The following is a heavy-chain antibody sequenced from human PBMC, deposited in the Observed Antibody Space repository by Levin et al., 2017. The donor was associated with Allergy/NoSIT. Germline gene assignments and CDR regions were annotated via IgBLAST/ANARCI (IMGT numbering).Heavy chain of an antibody. CDR1: GYSFISYW. V-gene: IGHV5-51*01. CDR3: AKIDSHSGYGMNV. CDR2: TYPADSDA. D-gene: IGHD2-15*01. J-gene: IGHJ6*02. Sequence: GASVKVSCQGSGYSFISYWIAWVRQMPGKGLEWMGSTYPADSDATYNPSFLGQVSLSVDKSSNTAYLQWSRLKPSDTAMYYCAKIDSHSGYGMNVWGQGTTVTVSS.